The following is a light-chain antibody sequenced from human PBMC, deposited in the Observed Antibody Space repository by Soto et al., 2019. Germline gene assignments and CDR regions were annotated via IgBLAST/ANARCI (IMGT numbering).Light chain of an antibody. CDR1: QSISSW. CDR2: KAS. J-gene: IGKJ1*01. V-gene: IGKV1-5*03. Sequence: DIQMTQSPSTLSASVGDRVTITCRASQSISSWLAWYQQKPGKAPKLLIYKASSLESGVPSRFSGSGSGTEFTFTFSSLQPDDFATYYCQQYNSYSWTFGQGTKV. CDR3: QQYNSYSWT.